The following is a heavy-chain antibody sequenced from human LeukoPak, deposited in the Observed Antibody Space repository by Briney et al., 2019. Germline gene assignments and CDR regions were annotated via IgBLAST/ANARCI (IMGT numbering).Heavy chain of an antibody. J-gene: IGHJ4*02. D-gene: IGHD3-10*01. V-gene: IGHV4-34*01. CDR1: GGSFSGYY. Sequence: SETLTLTCAVYGGSFSGYYWSWIRQPPGKGLEWIGEINHSGSTNYNPSLKSRVTISVDTSKNQFSLKLSSVTAADTAVYYCARAVLLWFGEFFDYWGQGTLVTVSS. CDR2: INHSGST. CDR3: ARAVLLWFGEFFDY.